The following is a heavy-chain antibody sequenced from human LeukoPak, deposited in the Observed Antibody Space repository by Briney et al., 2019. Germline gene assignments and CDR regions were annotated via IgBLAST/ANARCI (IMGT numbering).Heavy chain of an antibody. CDR1: GGSISSGGYY. CDR3: ARGLYYNSSGRYGMDV. CDR2: IYHSGST. J-gene: IGHJ6*01. Sequence: SETLSLTCTVSGGSISSGGYYWSWIRQPPGKGLEWIGYIYHSGSTYYNPSLKIRVTISVDRSKNQFSLKLSSVTAADTAVYYCARGLYYNSSGRYGMDVWGQGTTVTVSS. V-gene: IGHV4-30-2*01. D-gene: IGHD3-10*01.